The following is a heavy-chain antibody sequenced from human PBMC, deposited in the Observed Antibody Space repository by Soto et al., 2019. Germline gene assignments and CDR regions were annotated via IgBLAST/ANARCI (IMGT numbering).Heavy chain of an antibody. J-gene: IGHJ3*02. Sequence: QVQLVQSGAEVKKPGSSVKVSCKASGGTFSSYTISWVRQAPGQGLEWMGRIIPILGIANYAQKFQGRVTITADKSTSTAYMELSSLRSEDTAVYYCARADDAPNSGGDAVDIWGQGTMVTVSS. V-gene: IGHV1-69*02. CDR3: ARADDAPNSGGDAVDI. CDR1: GGTFSSYT. CDR2: IIPILGIA. D-gene: IGHD6-19*01.